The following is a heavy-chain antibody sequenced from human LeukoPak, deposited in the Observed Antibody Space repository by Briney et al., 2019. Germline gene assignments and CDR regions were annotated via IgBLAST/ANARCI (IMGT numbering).Heavy chain of an antibody. CDR3: AKVWQGGGTYYTGGGLDS. CDR1: GFSLSAYN. V-gene: IGHV3-48*02. CDR2: ISSSSATI. D-gene: IGHD1-26*01. Sequence: GGSLRLSCEGSGFSLSAYNMNWVRQAPGKGLESVSYISSSSATIFYADSVRGRFTISRDNSKNTLYLQMNSLRDEDTAVYYCAKVWQGGGTYYTGGGLDSWGQGTLVTVFS. J-gene: IGHJ4*02.